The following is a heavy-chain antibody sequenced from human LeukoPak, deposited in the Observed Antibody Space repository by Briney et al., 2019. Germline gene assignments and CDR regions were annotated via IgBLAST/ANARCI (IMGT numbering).Heavy chain of an antibody. CDR2: IIPIFGTA. D-gene: IGHD5-18*01. Sequence: SVKVSCKASGGTFSSYAISWVRQAPGQGLEWMGGIIPIFGTANYAQKSQGRVTITTDESTSTAYMELSSLRSEDTAVYYCARHSDEVDSYGRTKIDYWGQGTLVTVSS. CDR1: GGTFSSYA. CDR3: ARHSDEVDSYGRTKIDY. J-gene: IGHJ4*02. V-gene: IGHV1-69*05.